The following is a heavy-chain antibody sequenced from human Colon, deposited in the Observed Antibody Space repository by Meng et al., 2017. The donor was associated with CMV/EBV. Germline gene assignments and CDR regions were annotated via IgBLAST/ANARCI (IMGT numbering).Heavy chain of an antibody. D-gene: IGHD3-16*01. V-gene: IGHV7-4-1*02. J-gene: IGHJ5*02. CDR2: INTNTGSP. CDR1: GYTFTNYH. Sequence: VTFSCTASGYTFTNYHMHGGRQAPGQGLEWMGWINTNTGSPTYAQGLTGRFAFSLDTTVNTAFLQINKLQAEDTAMYYCANSLGAGAWGQGTLVTVSS. CDR3: ANSLGAGA.